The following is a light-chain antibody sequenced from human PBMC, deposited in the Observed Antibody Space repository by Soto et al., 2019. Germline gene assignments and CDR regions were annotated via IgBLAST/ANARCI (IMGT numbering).Light chain of an antibody. CDR3: QQYSDWPLS. J-gene: IGKJ4*01. Sequence: EIVMTQSPATLSVSPGERATLSCRASQSVSSNLAWYQQKPGQAPRLLIYGASTSATGVPARFSGSGSGTEFTLTISSLQSEDFAVYYCQQYSDWPLSFGGGTKVEIK. CDR1: QSVSSN. CDR2: GAS. V-gene: IGKV3-15*01.